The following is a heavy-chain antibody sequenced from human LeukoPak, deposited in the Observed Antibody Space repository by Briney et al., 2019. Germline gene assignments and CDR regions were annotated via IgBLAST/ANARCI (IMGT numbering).Heavy chain of an antibody. CDR3: ASPREVVYAMPFDY. CDR2: IDTDGSDT. Sequence: GGSLRLSCAASGFTFSSYWMHWVRPAPGKGLVWVSRIDTDGSDTSYADSVKGRFTISRDNAKNTLYLQMNSLRAEDTAVYYCASPREVVYAMPFDYWGQGTLVTVSS. D-gene: IGHD2-8*02. V-gene: IGHV3-74*01. J-gene: IGHJ4*02. CDR1: GFTFSSYW.